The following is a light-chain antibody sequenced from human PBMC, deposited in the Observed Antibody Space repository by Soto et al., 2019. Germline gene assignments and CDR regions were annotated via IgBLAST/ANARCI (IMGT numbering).Light chain of an antibody. J-gene: IGLJ1*01. Sequence: QSVLTQPPSVSGAPGQRVIMSCTGSSSNIGAGFDVHWYQQLPGSAPTLLIYGNTNRPTGVPDRFSGSKGGTSASLTITGLQADDEADYYCQSYDISLRGNVFGPGTTVTVL. CDR2: GNT. V-gene: IGLV1-40*01. CDR3: QSYDISLRGNV. CDR1: SSNIGAGFD.